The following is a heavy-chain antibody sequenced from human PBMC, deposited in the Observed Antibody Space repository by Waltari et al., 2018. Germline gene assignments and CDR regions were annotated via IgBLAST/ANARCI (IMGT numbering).Heavy chain of an antibody. J-gene: IGHJ4*02. CDR2: ISISGDKM. Sequence: GPLLESGGGLVQPGGSMRLSCSAFGLTFSSRAMSWVRQAPGKGLEWVSSISISGDKMYYADSVKGRFTISRDNSKNTVYLQMSSLRAEDTAIYYCANEIRPNDYWGQGTLVTVSS. CDR1: GLTFSSRA. V-gene: IGHV3-23*01. D-gene: IGHD1-1*01. CDR3: ANEIRPNDY.